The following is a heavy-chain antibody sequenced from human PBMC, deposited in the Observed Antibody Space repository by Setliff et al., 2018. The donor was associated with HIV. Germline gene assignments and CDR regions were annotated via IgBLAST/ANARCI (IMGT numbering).Heavy chain of an antibody. CDR1: GGSISSSSYY. J-gene: IGHJ2*01. Sequence: SETLSLTCTVSGGSISSSSYYWGWIRQPPGKGLEWIGSIYYSGSTYYNPSLKSRVTISVDTSKNQFSLKLSSVTAADTAVYYCARLGIAAAGTFNWYFDLWGRGTLVTVSS. D-gene: IGHD6-13*01. CDR2: IYYSGST. CDR3: ARLGIAAAGTFNWYFDL. V-gene: IGHV4-39*01.